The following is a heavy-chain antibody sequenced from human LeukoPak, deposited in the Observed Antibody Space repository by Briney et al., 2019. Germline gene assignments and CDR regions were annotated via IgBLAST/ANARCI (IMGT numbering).Heavy chain of an antibody. J-gene: IGHJ4*02. D-gene: IGHD3-9*01. Sequence: GGSLRLSCAASGFTFSSYAMHWVRQAPGKGLEWVAVISYDGSNKYYADSVKGRFTISRDNSKNTLYLQMNSLRAEDTAVYYCARSQYYDILTGFDYWGQGTLVTVSS. CDR1: GFTFSSYA. CDR2: ISYDGSNK. CDR3: ARSQYYDILTGFDY. V-gene: IGHV3-30-3*01.